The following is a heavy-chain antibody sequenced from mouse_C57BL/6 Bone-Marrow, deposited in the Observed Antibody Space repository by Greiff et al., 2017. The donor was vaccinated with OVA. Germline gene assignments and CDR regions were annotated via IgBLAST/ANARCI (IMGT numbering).Heavy chain of an antibody. CDR1: GYTFTSYW. V-gene: IGHV1-50*01. CDR2: IDPSDSYT. Sequence: QVQLKQPGAELVKPGASVKLSCKASGYTFTSYWMQWVKQRPGQGLEWIGEIDPSDSYTNYNQKFKGKATVNVDTSSSTAYMQLSSLTSEDSAVYYCARFDYLDYWGQGTTLTVSS. CDR3: ARFDYLDY. J-gene: IGHJ2*01.